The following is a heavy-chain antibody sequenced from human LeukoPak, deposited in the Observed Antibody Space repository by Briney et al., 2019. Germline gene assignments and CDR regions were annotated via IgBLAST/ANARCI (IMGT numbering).Heavy chain of an antibody. D-gene: IGHD3-10*01. Sequence: GRSLRLSCAASGFTSTTYGMHWVRQAPGKGLEWVAVISNDRSNKYYADSVKGRFTISRDNSKNTVYLQMDSLRADDTSVYYCAGNPYGLGIYYNNWFDPWGQGTLVPVSS. CDR1: GFTSTTYG. CDR3: AGNPYGLGIYYNNWFDP. CDR2: ISNDRSNK. V-gene: IGHV3-30*03. J-gene: IGHJ5*02.